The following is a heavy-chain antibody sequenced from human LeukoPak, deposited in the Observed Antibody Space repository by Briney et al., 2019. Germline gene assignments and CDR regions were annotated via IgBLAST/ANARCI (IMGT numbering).Heavy chain of an antibody. CDR2: IIPILRIT. D-gene: IGHD6-19*01. V-gene: IGHV1-69*04. CDR3: ARDLLPDLYSSGGFYFDY. CDR1: VGPFSSYA. Sequence: GSSVKVSCKASVGPFSSYAISWVRQAPGQGLEWMGRIIPILRITNYAQSFQGRVTITADKSTSTAYMEVSSLRSEDTAVYYCARDLLPDLYSSGGFYFDYWGQGTLVTVSS. J-gene: IGHJ4*02.